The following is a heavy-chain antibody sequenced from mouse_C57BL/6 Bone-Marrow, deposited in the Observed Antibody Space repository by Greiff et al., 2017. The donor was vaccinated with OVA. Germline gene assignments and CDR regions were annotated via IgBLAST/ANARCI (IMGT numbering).Heavy chain of an antibody. J-gene: IGHJ1*03. CDR3: ARSQLLWCFDV. Sequence: QVQLKQPGAELVKPGASVKLSCKASGYTFTSYWMQWVKQRPGQGLEWIGEIDPSDSYTNYNQKFKGKATLTVDTSSSTAYMQLSSLTSEDSAVYYCARSQLLWCFDVWGTGTTVTVSS. V-gene: IGHV1-50*01. CDR1: GYTFTSYW. CDR2: IDPSDSYT. D-gene: IGHD1-1*01.